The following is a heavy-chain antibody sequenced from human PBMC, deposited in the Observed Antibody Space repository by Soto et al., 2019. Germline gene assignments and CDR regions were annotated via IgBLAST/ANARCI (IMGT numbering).Heavy chain of an antibody. J-gene: IGHJ4*02. D-gene: IGHD3-10*01. V-gene: IGHV3-33*01. CDR2: IWYDGSNK. CDR1: GFTFSNYG. Sequence: QVQLVESGGGVVQPGRSLRLSCAASGFTFSNYGMHWVRQAPGKGLEWVAVIWYDGSNKYYVDSVKGRFTISRDNSKNKLYLQMNSVRVEDTAVYYCARGDDSGGAGWGQGTLVTVSS. CDR3: ARGDDSGGAG.